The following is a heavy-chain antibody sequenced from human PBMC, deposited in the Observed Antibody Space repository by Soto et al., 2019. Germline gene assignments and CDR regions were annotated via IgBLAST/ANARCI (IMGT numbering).Heavy chain of an antibody. D-gene: IGHD1-26*01. CDR3: ARDTFSIVGATTYYYGMDV. J-gene: IGHJ6*02. V-gene: IGHV3-21*01. Sequence: EVQLVESGGGLVKPGGSLRLSCAASGFTFSSYSMNWVRQAPGKGLEWVSSISSSSSYIYYADSVKGRFTISRDNAKNSLYLQMNSLRAEDTAVYYCARDTFSIVGATTYYYGMDVWGQGTTVTVSS. CDR2: ISSSSSYI. CDR1: GFTFSSYS.